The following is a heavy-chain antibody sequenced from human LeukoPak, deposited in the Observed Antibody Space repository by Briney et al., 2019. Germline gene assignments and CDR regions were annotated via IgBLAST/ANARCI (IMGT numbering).Heavy chain of an antibody. J-gene: IGHJ4*02. CDR3: ARHYGHDLPFYYYGSGLDY. V-gene: IGHV4-39*01. D-gene: IGHD3-10*01. Sequence: SETLSLTCTVSGGSISSSSYYWGWIRQPPGKGLEWIGSIYYSGSTYYNPSLKSRVTICVDTSKNQFSLKLSSVTAADTAVYYCARHYGHDLPFYYYGSGLDYWGQGTLVTVSS. CDR1: GGSISSSSYY. CDR2: IYYSGST.